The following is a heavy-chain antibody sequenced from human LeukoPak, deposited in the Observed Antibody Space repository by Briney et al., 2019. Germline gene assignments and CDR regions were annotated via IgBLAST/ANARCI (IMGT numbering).Heavy chain of an antibody. CDR3: ARDARPLSYYYDDIEAFDI. D-gene: IGHD3-22*01. V-gene: IGHV4-59*01. J-gene: IGHJ3*02. CDR1: GGSISSYY. Sequence: SSETLSLTCTVSGGSISSYYWSWIRQPPGKGLEWIGYIYYSGSTNYNPSLKSRVTISVDTSKNQFSLKLSSVTAADTAVYYCARDARPLSYYYDDIEAFDIWGQGTMVTVSS. CDR2: IYYSGST.